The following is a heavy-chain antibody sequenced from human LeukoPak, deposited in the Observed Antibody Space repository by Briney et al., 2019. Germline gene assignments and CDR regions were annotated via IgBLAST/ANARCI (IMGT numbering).Heavy chain of an antibody. J-gene: IGHJ4*02. Sequence: ASVKVSCKASGYTFTSYDINWVRQATGQGLEWMGWMNPNSGNTGYAQKFQGRVTITRNTSISTTYMELSSLRSEDTAVYFCARGRPDYGDGIDSWGQGTLVTASS. V-gene: IGHV1-8*03. D-gene: IGHD4-17*01. CDR1: GYTFTSYD. CDR3: ARGRPDYGDGIDS. CDR2: MNPNSGNT.